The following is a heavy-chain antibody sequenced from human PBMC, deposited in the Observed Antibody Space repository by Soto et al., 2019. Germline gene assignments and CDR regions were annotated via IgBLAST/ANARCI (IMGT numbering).Heavy chain of an antibody. CDR1: GFTFTSSA. CDR2: IVVGSGNT. V-gene: IGHV1-58*02. D-gene: IGHD3-22*01. CDR3: AADPLNYYDSSGYYLGYYYYGMDG. J-gene: IGHJ6*02. Sequence: SVKVSCKASGFTFTSSAMQWVRQARGQRLEWIGWIVVGSGNTNYAQKFQERVTITRDMSTSTAYMELSSLRSEDTAVYYCAADPLNYYDSSGYYLGYYYYGMDGWAQGTTVTVSS.